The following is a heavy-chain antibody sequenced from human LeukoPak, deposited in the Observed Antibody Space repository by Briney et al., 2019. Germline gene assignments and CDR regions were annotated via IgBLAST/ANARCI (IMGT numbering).Heavy chain of an antibody. V-gene: IGHV3-30*18. Sequence: GGSLRLSCAASGFTFSSYGMHWVRQAPGKGLEWVAVISYDGSNKYYADSVKGRFTISRDNSKNTLYLQMNSLRAEDTAVYYCAKGDPYDSSGYYPFDYWGQGTLVTVSS. CDR3: AKGDPYDSSGYYPFDY. J-gene: IGHJ4*02. D-gene: IGHD3-22*01. CDR2: ISYDGSNK. CDR1: GFTFSSYG.